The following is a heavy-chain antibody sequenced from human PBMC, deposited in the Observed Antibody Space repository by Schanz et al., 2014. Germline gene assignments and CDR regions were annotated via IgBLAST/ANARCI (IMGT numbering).Heavy chain of an antibody. D-gene: IGHD1-1*01. Sequence: DVQLLESGGGLVQPGGSLRLSCAASGFTFSTYAMSWVRQAPGKGLEWVSAISGSGGGTYYADSVKGRFTVSRDSGQNSLYLQMNSLRAGDTAVYYCARGTDWNLHYWGQGALVTVSS. CDR3: ARGTDWNLHY. J-gene: IGHJ4*02. CDR1: GFTFSTYA. V-gene: IGHV3-23*01. CDR2: ISGSGGGT.